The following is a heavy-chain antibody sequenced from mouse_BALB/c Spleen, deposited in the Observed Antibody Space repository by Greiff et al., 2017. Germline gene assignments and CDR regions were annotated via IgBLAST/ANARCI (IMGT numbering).Heavy chain of an antibody. Sequence: EVKLVESGGGLVKPGGSLKLSCAASGFAFISYDMSWVRQTPEKRLEWVAYISSGGGSTYYPDTVKGRFTISRDNAKNTLYLQMSSLKSEDTAMYYCARRAQGWFAYWGQGTLVTVSA. V-gene: IGHV5-12-1*01. CDR1: GFAFISYD. CDR2: ISSGGGST. J-gene: IGHJ3*01. CDR3: ARRAQGWFAY.